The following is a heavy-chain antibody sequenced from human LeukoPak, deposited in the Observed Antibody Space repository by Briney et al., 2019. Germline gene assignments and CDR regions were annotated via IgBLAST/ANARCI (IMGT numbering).Heavy chain of an antibody. CDR3: AGTNGY. J-gene: IGHJ4*02. CDR2: ISSSSSHT. CDR1: GFTFSDYY. Sequence: PGGSLRLACAASGFTFSDYYMSWFHQAPGKGLEWVSYISSSSSHTNHADSVKGRFTISRDNAKNSLYLQMNSLRVEDTAVYYCAGTNGYWGQGTLVTVSS. V-gene: IGHV3-11*03.